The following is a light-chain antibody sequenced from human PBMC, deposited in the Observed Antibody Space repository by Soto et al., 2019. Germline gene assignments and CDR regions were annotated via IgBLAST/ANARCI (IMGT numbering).Light chain of an antibody. J-gene: IGKJ1*01. V-gene: IGKV1-5*03. CDR3: LHHNSYQWT. CDR2: KAS. Sequence: DIQMSQSPSTLSGSLADRVTITCLACQTISSWLAWYQQKPGKAPKQLIYKASTLKSGGPSRFSGSGSGTESTPTFSSLQPEDVATDYSLHHNSYQWTFGQGTKVDIK. CDR1: QTISSW.